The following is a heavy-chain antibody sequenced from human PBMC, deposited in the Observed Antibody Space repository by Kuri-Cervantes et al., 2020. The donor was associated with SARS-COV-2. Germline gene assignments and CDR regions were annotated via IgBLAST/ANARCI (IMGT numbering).Heavy chain of an antibody. CDR3: AGWPVVPAANPKWGIDY. V-gene: IGHV4-39*07. Sequence: SETLSPTCTVSGASISSSTYYWGWIRQSPGKGLEWLGSIYESGDTYYSSSLKSRVTISVDTSKNQFSLKLSSVTAADTAVYCCAGWPVVPAANPKWGIDYWGQGTLVTVSS. D-gene: IGHD2-2*01. CDR1: GASISSSTYY. CDR2: IYESGDT. J-gene: IGHJ4*02.